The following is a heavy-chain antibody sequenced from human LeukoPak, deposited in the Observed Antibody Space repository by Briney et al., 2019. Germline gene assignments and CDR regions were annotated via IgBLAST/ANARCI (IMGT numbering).Heavy chain of an antibody. CDR1: GFTFSSYG. Sequence: GGSLRLSCAASGFTFSSYGMHWVRQAPGKGLEWVAVIWYDGSNKYYADSVKGRFTISRDNSKNTLYLQMNSLRAEDTAVYYCAKAQILWFGESWFDPWGQGTLVTVSS. CDR3: AKAQILWFGESWFDP. D-gene: IGHD3-10*01. V-gene: IGHV3-33*06. J-gene: IGHJ5*02. CDR2: IWYDGSNK.